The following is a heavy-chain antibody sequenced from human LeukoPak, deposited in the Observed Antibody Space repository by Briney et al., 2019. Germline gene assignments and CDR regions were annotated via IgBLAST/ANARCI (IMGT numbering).Heavy chain of an antibody. J-gene: IGHJ4*02. Sequence: ASVKVSCKASGYTFTSNYIHWVRQAPGQGLEWMGMIYPRDGSTSYAQKFQGRVAVTRDTSTSTVRMELSGLRSEDTAVYYCARDQEGFDYWGQGTLVTVSS. CDR1: GYTFTSNY. CDR3: ARDQEGFDY. CDR2: IYPRDGST. V-gene: IGHV1-46*01.